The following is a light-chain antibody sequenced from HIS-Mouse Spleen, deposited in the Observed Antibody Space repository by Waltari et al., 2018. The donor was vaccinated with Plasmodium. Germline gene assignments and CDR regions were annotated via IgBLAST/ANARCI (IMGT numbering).Light chain of an antibody. Sequence: SYELTQPPSVSVSPGQTARITCSGDAFPKKYAYWYQQKSGQAPVLVIYEDSKRPSGIPERFSGSSSGTMATLTISGAQVEDEADYYCYSTDSSGNHRVFGGGTKPTVL. CDR1: AFPKKY. J-gene: IGLJ3*02. CDR3: YSTDSSGNHRV. CDR2: EDS. V-gene: IGLV3-10*01.